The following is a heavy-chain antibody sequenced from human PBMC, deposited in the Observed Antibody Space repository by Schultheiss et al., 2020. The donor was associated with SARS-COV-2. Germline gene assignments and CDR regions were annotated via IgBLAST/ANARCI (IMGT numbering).Heavy chain of an antibody. CDR2: ISGSSSYI. Sequence: GESLKISCAASGFTFSSYSMNWVRQAPGKGLEWVSSISGSSSYIYYADSVKGRFTISRDNAKNSLYLQMNSLRAEDTAVYYCARVLPGGDWGQGTLVTVSS. CDR1: GFTFSSYS. V-gene: IGHV3-21*01. D-gene: IGHD1-26*01. J-gene: IGHJ4*02. CDR3: ARVLPGGD.